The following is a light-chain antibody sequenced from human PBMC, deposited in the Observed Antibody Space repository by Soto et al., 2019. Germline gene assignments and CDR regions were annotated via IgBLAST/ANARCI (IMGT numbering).Light chain of an antibody. CDR1: SSDVGAYNY. Sequence: QSALTQPASVSGSPGQSITISCTGTSSDVGAYNYVSWYQQQSGKAPKLIIHEVSNRPSGVSNRFSGSKSGNTASLTISGLQAEDEADYYCSSYTSRSTLVAFGGGTKLTVL. J-gene: IGLJ2*01. CDR3: SSYTSRSTLVA. CDR2: EVS. V-gene: IGLV2-14*01.